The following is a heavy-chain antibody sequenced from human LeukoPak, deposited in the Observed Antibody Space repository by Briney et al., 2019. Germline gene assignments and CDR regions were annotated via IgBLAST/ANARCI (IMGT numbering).Heavy chain of an antibody. D-gene: IGHD6-6*01. Sequence: TSVKVSCKASGFTFTSSAMQWVRQARGQRLEWIGWIVVGSGNTNYAQKFQERVTSTRDMSTSTAYMELSSLRSEDTAVYYCAADLREYSSSPNAFDYWGQGTLVTVSS. V-gene: IGHV1-58*02. CDR3: AADLREYSSSPNAFDY. CDR2: IVVGSGNT. CDR1: GFTFTSSA. J-gene: IGHJ4*02.